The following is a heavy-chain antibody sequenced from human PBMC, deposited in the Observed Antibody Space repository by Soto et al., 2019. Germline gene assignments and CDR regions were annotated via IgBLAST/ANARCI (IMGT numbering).Heavy chain of an antibody. J-gene: IGHJ6*02. D-gene: IGHD5-18*01. Sequence: PGGSLRLSCAASGFTFSSYWMHWVRQAPGKGLVWVSRINSDGSSTSYADSVKGRFTIPRDNAKNTLYLQMNSRGAEDPAVYYCARGGGLGYSYGYRVGMDVWGQGTTVTVSS. CDR2: INSDGSST. CDR1: GFTFSSYW. CDR3: ARGGGLGYSYGYRVGMDV. V-gene: IGHV3-74*01.